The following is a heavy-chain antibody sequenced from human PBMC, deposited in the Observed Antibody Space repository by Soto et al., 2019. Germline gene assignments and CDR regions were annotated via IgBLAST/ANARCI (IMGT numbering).Heavy chain of an antibody. J-gene: IGHJ6*03. Sequence: GGSLRLSCAASGFTFSSCWMSWVRQAPGKGLEWVANIKQDGSEKYYVDSVKGRFTISRDNAKNSLYLQMNSLRAEDTAVYYCARNRSGYDFYYYYYYYKDVWGKGTTVTVSS. D-gene: IGHD5-12*01. CDR1: GFTFSSCW. CDR3: ARNRSGYDFYYYYYYYKDV. V-gene: IGHV3-7*01. CDR2: IKQDGSEK.